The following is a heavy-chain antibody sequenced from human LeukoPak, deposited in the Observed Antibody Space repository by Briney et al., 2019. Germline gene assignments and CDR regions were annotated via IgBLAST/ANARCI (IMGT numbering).Heavy chain of an antibody. CDR1: GGSISSYY. D-gene: IGHD4-17*01. CDR2: IYYSGST. V-gene: IGHV4-59*01. Sequence: PSETLSLTCTVSGGSISSYYWSWIRQPPGKGLEWIGYIYYSGSTNYNPSLKSRVTISVDTSKNQFSLKLSSVTAADTAVYYCARGGDYLGGIWFDPWGQGTLVTVSS. J-gene: IGHJ5*02. CDR3: ARGGDYLGGIWFDP.